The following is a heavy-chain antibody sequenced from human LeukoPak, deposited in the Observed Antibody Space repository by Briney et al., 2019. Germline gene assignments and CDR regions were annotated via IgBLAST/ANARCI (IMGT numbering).Heavy chain of an antibody. CDR1: GVTFSMYA. V-gene: IGHV3-23*01. J-gene: IGHJ4*02. Sequence: GGSLRLSCAASGVTFSMYAMSWVRQAPGKGLEWVSTISGSGGSTYYADSVKGRFTISRGNSKNTLYLQMNSLRAEDTAVYYCAKDPTDYDILTGYPYGDYWGQGTLVTVSS. D-gene: IGHD3-9*01. CDR3: AKDPTDYDILTGYPYGDY. CDR2: ISGSGGST.